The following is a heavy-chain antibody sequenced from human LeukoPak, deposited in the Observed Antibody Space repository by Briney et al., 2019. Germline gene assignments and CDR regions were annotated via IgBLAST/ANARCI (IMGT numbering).Heavy chain of an antibody. J-gene: IGHJ6*02. Sequence: PSETLSLTCTVSGGSISPYYWSWIRQPPGKGLEWIGYIYYSGSTNYNPSLKSRVTISIDTSKNQFSLKLSSVIAADTAVYYCARPKRDDVGNSFYYYGMDVWGQGTTVTVSS. V-gene: IGHV4-59*01. CDR3: ARPKRDDVGNSFYYYGMDV. CDR2: IYYSGST. CDR1: GGSISPYY. D-gene: IGHD4-23*01.